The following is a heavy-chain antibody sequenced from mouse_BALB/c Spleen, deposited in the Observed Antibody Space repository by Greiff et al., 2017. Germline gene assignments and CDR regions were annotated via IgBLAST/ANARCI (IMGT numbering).Heavy chain of an antibody. D-gene: IGHD1-2*01. J-gene: IGHJ2*01. CDR3: TRAFITPGTYYFEN. V-gene: IGHV1S22*01. CDR2: IYPGSGST. CDR1: GYTFTSYW. Sequence: LQQPGSELVRPGASVKLSCKASGYTFTSYWMHWVKQRPGQGLEWIGNIYPGSGSTNYDEKFKSKATLTVDTSSSTAYMQLSSLTSEDSAVYYCTRAFITPGTYYFENWGEGTTLTVSS.